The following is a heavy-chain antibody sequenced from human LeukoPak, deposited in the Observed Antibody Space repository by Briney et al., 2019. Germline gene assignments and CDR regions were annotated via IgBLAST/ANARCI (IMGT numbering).Heavy chain of an antibody. Sequence: WASVKVSCKASGYTFTSYGISWVRQAPGQGLEWMGWINPNSGGTNYAQKFQGRVTMTRDTSISTAYMELSRLRSDDTAVYYCARPGVGSGRYGAFDIWGQGTMVTVSS. D-gene: IGHD5-18*01. CDR2: INPNSGGT. CDR3: ARPGVGSGRYGAFDI. V-gene: IGHV1-2*02. CDR1: GYTFTSYG. J-gene: IGHJ3*02.